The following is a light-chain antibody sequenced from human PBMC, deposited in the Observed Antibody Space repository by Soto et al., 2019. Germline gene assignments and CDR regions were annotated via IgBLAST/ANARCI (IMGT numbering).Light chain of an antibody. J-gene: IGLJ2*01. V-gene: IGLV1-47*01. Sequence: QSVLTQPPSASGTPGQRVTISCSGSSSNIGSNYVYWYQQLPGTAPKLLIYTNNQRPSGVPDRFSGSKSGTSASLAISGLRSEDEADYYCAAWDDPLSGPYVVFGGGTQLTVL. CDR2: TNN. CDR1: SSNIGSNY. CDR3: AAWDDPLSGPYVV.